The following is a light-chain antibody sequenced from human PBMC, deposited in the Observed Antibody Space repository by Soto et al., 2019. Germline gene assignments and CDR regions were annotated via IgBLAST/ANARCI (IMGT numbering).Light chain of an antibody. CDR2: GAS. CDR3: HHYRSPPAT. J-gene: IGKJ4*01. V-gene: IGKV3-20*01. CDR1: QSVRNY. Sequence: PGERATLSCRASQSVRNYLAWYRQKPGQAPRLLIYGASTRAAGIPDRFGGSGSGTDFTLNISGLEPEDFAMYYCHHYRSPPATFGGGTRVESK.